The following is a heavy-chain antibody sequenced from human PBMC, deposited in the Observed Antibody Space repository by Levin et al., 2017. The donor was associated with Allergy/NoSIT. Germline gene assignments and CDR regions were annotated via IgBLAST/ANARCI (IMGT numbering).Heavy chain of an antibody. Sequence: SETLSLTCAVYGGSFSGYYWSWIRQPPGKGLEWIGEINHSGSTNYNPSLKSRVTISVDTSKNQFSLKLSSVTAADTAVYYCARGRILEWLLYYYGMDVWGQGTTVTVSS. CDR3: ARGRILEWLLYYYGMDV. J-gene: IGHJ6*02. CDR1: GGSFSGYY. CDR2: INHSGST. V-gene: IGHV4-34*01. D-gene: IGHD3-3*01.